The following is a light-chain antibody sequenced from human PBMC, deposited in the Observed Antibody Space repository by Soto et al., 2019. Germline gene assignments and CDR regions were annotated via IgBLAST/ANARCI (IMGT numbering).Light chain of an antibody. Sequence: QSALTHPASVSGSPGQSITISCTGTSSDVGGYNYVSWYQQHPGKAPKLMIYEVGNRPSGVSSRFSGSKSGSTASLTISGLQAEDEADYYCSSYTSSTALYVFGTGTKVTVL. CDR1: SSDVGGYNY. CDR2: EVG. J-gene: IGLJ1*01. V-gene: IGLV2-14*01. CDR3: SSYTSSTALYV.